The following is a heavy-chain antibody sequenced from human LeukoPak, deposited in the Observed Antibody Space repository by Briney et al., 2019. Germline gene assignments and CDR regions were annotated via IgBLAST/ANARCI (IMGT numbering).Heavy chain of an antibody. CDR1: GFTFDDYA. CDR3: AKGGHSGSLYYYYGMDV. D-gene: IGHD3-10*01. CDR2: ISGDGGST. V-gene: IGHV3-43*02. Sequence: TGGSLRLSCAASGFTFDDYAMHWVRQAPGKGLEWVSLISGDGGSTYYADSVKGRFTISRDNSKNSLYLQMNSLRTEDTDLYYCAKGGHSGSLYYYYGMDVWGQGTTVTVSS. J-gene: IGHJ6*02.